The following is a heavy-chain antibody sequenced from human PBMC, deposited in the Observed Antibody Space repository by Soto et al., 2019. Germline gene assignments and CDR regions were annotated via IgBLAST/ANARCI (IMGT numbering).Heavy chain of an antibody. Sequence: EVQLVETGGGLIQPGGSLRLSCAPSGFTDSSNYMTWVRQAPGKGLEWVSVIYSGGSTYYADSVKGRFSISRDNSRDTLYLQMNSLRAEDTAVYYCARSSGWYCFDYWGQGTLVTVSS. CDR2: IYSGGST. D-gene: IGHD6-19*01. V-gene: IGHV3-53*02. CDR3: ARSSGWYCFDY. CDR1: GFTDSSNY. J-gene: IGHJ4*02.